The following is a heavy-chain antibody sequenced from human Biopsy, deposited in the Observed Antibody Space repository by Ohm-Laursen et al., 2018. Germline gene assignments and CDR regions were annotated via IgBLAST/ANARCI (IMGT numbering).Heavy chain of an antibody. D-gene: IGHD6-13*01. CDR1: GDSISSYY. V-gene: IGHV4-38-2*02. Sequence: TLSLTCTVSGDSISSYYWGWIRQPPGKGLEWIGSIYHSGSTYYNPSLKSRVTISVDTAKKQFSLSLRSVTAADTAVYYCARVPLPGIGAAYQGRFLYGMDVWGQGTTVSVSS. J-gene: IGHJ6*02. CDR3: ARVPLPGIGAAYQGRFLYGMDV. CDR2: IYHSGST.